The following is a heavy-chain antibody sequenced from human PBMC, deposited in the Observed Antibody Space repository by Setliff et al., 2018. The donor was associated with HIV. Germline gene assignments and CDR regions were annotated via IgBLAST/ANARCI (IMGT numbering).Heavy chain of an antibody. D-gene: IGHD3-3*01. V-gene: IGHV4-4*07. CDR1: GDSISGYY. CDR3: ARGRQFTFWSAYMHMDV. J-gene: IGHJ6*03. Sequence: SETLSLTCTVSGDSISGYYWSWIRQPAGRGLEWTGRIHTSGSTNYNPSLKSRVTMSVDTSKNQFSLKVNSVTAADTAIYYCARGRQFTFWSAYMHMDVWGKGTSVTVSS. CDR2: IHTSGST.